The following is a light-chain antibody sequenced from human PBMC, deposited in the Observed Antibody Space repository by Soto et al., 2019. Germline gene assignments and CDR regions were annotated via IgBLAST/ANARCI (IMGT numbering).Light chain of an antibody. CDR1: QSISSW. V-gene: IGKV1-5*01. CDR3: QQYNSYPA. Sequence: DIRMTQSPSSLSASVGDRVTITCRAGQSISSWLAWYQQKPGKAPKLLIYDASSLESGVPSRFSGSGSGTEFTLTISSLQPDDFATYYCQQYNSYPAFGQGTRLEIK. CDR2: DAS. J-gene: IGKJ5*01.